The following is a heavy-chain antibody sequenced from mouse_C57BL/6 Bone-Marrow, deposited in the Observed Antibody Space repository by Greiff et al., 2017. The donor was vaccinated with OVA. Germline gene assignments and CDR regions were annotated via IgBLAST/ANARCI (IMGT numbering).Heavy chain of an antibody. CDR2: IDPENGDT. Sequence: VQLQQSGAELVRPGASVKLSCTASGFNIKDDYMHWVKQRPEQGLEWIGWIDPENGDTEYASKFQGKATITADTSSNTAYLQLSSLTSEDTAVYYCTKGVFITTVVAPFDYWGQGTTLTVSS. CDR1: GFNIKDDY. CDR3: TKGVFITTVVAPFDY. D-gene: IGHD1-1*01. V-gene: IGHV14-4*01. J-gene: IGHJ2*01.